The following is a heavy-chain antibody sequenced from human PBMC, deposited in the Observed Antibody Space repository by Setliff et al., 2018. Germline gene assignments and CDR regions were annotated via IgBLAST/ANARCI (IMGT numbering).Heavy chain of an antibody. CDR2: IYTSGTT. J-gene: IGHJ4*02. D-gene: IGHD2-15*01. V-gene: IGHV4-61*02. CDR1: GASLRSGSYY. CDR3: VRDRTAYSYGLDV. Sequence: TLSLTCTVSGASLRSGSYYWSWIRQPAGKGLEWIGRIYTSGTTNFNPSLKTRLTMSVDTSKNQFALNLRSVTAADTAVYYCVRDRTAYSYGLDVWGQGTLVTVSS.